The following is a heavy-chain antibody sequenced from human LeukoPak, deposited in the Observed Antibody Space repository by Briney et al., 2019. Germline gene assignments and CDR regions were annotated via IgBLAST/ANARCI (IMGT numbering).Heavy chain of an antibody. CDR1: VGSLSGYY. CDR3: ARVTTAYYYYGMDV. Sequence: PSVTVSLTCAVYVGSLSGYYWSWIRQHPAKGLEWIGYIYYSGRTYYNPSLKSRVTISVDTSKNQFSLKLSSVTAADTAVYYCARVTTAYYYYGMDVWGQGTTVTVSS. J-gene: IGHJ6*02. V-gene: IGHV4-31*11. D-gene: IGHD4-17*01. CDR2: IYYSGRT.